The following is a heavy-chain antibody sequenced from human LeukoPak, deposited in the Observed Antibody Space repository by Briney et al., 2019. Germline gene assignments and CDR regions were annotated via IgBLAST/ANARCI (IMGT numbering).Heavy chain of an antibody. V-gene: IGHV3-48*03. Sequence: GGSLRLSCAASGFTFNTYDINWVRQAPGKGLEWVSYISGSGRTIYYADSVKGRFTISRDNAKKSLYLQMNSLRAEDTAVYFCARVLGSGTTNDYWGQGTLATVSS. D-gene: IGHD1-1*01. CDR1: GFTFNTYD. CDR3: ARVLGSGTTNDY. J-gene: IGHJ4*02. CDR2: ISGSGRTI.